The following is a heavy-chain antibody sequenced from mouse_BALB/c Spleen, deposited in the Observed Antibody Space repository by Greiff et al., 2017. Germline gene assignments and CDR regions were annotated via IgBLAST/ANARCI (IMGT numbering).Heavy chain of an antibody. D-gene: IGHD1-1*01. J-gene: IGHJ3*01. CDR3: ARGDTTGAY. Sequence: EVQVVESGGGLVKPGGSLKLSCAASGFTFSSYAMSWVRQTPEKRLEWVASISSGGSTYYPDSVKGRFTISRDNARNILYLQMSSLRSEDTAMYYCARGDTTGAYWGQGTLVTVSA. CDR2: ISSGGST. CDR1: GFTFSSYA. V-gene: IGHV5-6-5*01.